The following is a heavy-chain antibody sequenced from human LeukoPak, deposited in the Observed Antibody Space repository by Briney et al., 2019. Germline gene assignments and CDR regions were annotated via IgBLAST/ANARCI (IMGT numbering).Heavy chain of an antibody. CDR2: IYYSGST. V-gene: IGHV4-59*12. CDR1: GGSISSYY. J-gene: IGHJ4*02. CDR3: ARESPNYIAAAGTAGNYFDY. D-gene: IGHD6-13*01. Sequence: SETLSLTCTVSGGSISSYYWSWIRQPPGKGLEWIGYIYYSGSTNYNPSLKSRVTISVDTSKNQFSLKLSSVTAADTAVYYCARESPNYIAAAGTAGNYFDYWGQGTLVTVSS.